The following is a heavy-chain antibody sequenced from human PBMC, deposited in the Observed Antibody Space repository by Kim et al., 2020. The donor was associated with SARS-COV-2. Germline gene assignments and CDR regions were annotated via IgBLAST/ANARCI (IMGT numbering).Heavy chain of an antibody. Sequence: AKCNVNSWKGRFIISRDTARNSVFLQMNSLRAEDTAIYYCASIDYGDSYWGQGTLVTVSS. CDR2: AK. D-gene: IGHD4-17*01. CDR3: ASIDYGDSY. J-gene: IGHJ4*02. V-gene: IGHV3-7*03.